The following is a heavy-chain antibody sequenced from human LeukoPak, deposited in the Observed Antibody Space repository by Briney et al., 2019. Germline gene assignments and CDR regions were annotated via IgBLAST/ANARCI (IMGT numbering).Heavy chain of an antibody. CDR1: GFTFSNHA. CDR2: IASDGSSK. J-gene: IGHJ4*02. D-gene: IGHD2-15*01. Sequence: GGSLRLSCAASGFTFSNHAMHWVRQAPGKGLEWVVVIASDGSSKLYADSVKGRFTISRDNSKNTLYLQMNSLRAEDTAVYYCAKGGGGGTIDYWGEGTLARVSS. CDR3: AKGGGGGTIDY. V-gene: IGHV3-30*18.